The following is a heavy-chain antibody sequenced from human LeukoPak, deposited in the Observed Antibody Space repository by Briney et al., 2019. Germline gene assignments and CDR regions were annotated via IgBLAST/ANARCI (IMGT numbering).Heavy chain of an antibody. CDR1: GFTFSDHY. J-gene: IGHJ4*02. D-gene: IGHD2-2*02. Sequence: GGSLRLSCAASGFTFSDHYMDWVRQAPGKGLEWVGRSRNKANGYTTEYAASVKGRFTISRDDSNNSLYLQMNSLRAEDTAVYYCAKTPIQYYFGYWGQGTLVTVSS. V-gene: IGHV3-72*01. CDR2: SRNKANGYTT. CDR3: AKTPIQYYFGY.